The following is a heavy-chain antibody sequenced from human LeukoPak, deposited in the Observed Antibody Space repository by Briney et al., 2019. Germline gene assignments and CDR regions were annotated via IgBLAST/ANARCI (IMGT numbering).Heavy chain of an antibody. V-gene: IGHV3-23*01. Sequence: GGSLRLSCAASGFRFTDYSMSWVRQAPGKGLEWVAGLGRSGEYKYYADSVKGRYTISRDNSKDTVSLQMNSLRAEDSAIYFCVKDRPCETCMPMDAWGQGTTVTVSS. CDR3: VKDRPCETCMPMDA. J-gene: IGHJ6*02. CDR2: LGRSGEYK. CDR1: GFRFTDYS. D-gene: IGHD2-2*01.